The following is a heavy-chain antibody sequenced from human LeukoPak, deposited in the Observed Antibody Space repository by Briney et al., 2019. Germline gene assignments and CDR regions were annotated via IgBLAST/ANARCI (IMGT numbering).Heavy chain of an antibody. CDR3: GRAVAGSGYFDY. J-gene: IGHJ4*02. V-gene: IGHV4-59*13. CDR2: IYYSGST. Sequence: TPCLTPALSGDSISSYNWSSRSARPRGRVWCRWYIYYSGSTNYNPSLKSRVTISVDTSKNQFSLKLSSVTAADTAVYYCGRAVAGSGYFDYWGQGTLVTVSS. D-gene: IGHD6-19*01. CDR1: GDSISSYN.